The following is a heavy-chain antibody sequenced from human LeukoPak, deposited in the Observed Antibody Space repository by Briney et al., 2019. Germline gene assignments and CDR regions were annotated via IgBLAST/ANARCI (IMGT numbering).Heavy chain of an antibody. CDR2: IKQDGTEK. CDR1: GFTFSSKW. Sequence: GGSLRLSCAASGFTFSSKWMSWVRQAPGKGLEWVANIKQDGTEKYYADSVKGRFTISRDNAKNTLYLQMNSLRAEDTAIYYCAIMYSGASGAFDYWGQGTLVTVSS. CDR3: AIMYSGASGAFDY. V-gene: IGHV3-7*02. D-gene: IGHD1-26*01. J-gene: IGHJ4*02.